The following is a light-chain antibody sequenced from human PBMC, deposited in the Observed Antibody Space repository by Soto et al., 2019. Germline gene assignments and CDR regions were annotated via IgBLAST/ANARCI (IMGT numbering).Light chain of an antibody. V-gene: IGLV4-69*01. J-gene: IGLJ1*01. Sequence: QSVLTQSPSASASLGASVKLTCTLSSGHSNYAIAWHQQQPEKGPRYLMKLNSDGSHSKGDGIPDRFSGSSSGAERYLTISSLQSEDEAEYYCQTWVTGIYVFGTGTKVTVL. CDR1: SGHSNYA. CDR2: LNSDGSH. CDR3: QTWVTGIYV.